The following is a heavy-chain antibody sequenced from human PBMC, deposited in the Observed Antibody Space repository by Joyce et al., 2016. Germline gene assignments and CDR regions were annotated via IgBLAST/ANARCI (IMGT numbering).Heavy chain of an antibody. CDR2: RNPDSGNT. J-gene: IGHJ3*02. D-gene: IGHD4-11*01. V-gene: IGHV1-8*01. CDR1: GYTFTNYE. Sequence: QVQLVQSGAQVKKPGASVKVSCKASGYTFTNYEVSWVRQAPGQGLEWMGWRNPDSGNTGYAQKFQGRVTMTRNTSITTAYMDLSSLRSEDTAVYYCASRDYSGPVPFDIWGQGTLVTVSS. CDR3: ASRDYSGPVPFDI.